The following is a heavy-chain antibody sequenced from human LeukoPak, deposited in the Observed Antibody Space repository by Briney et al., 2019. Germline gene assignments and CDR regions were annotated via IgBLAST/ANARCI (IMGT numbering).Heavy chain of an antibody. CDR1: GFTFSSYA. Sequence: GGYLRLYCAASGFTFSSYAMSWVRQAPGKGQEWVSAISGSGGSTYYADSVKGRFTISRDNSKNTLYLQMNSLRAEDTAVYYCAKSSSGWYKREFDYWGQGTLVTVSS. J-gene: IGHJ4*02. CDR2: ISGSGGST. CDR3: AKSSSGWYKREFDY. V-gene: IGHV3-23*01. D-gene: IGHD6-19*01.